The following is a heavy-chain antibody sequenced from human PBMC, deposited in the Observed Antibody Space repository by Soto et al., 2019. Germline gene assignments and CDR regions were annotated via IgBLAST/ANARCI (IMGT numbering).Heavy chain of an antibody. CDR1: GFTFTIFA. CDR2: ISGSGGST. CDR3: TKEVSLGSTVDLGY. D-gene: IGHD7-27*01. J-gene: IGHJ4*02. V-gene: IGHV3-23*01. Sequence: GGSLRLSCAASGFTFTIFAMSWVRQSPGKGLEWVSTISGSGGSTYYADAVKGRFTISRDNSMGTLYLQMKSLRVEDTAIYYCTKEVSLGSTVDLGYWGQGTLVTVS.